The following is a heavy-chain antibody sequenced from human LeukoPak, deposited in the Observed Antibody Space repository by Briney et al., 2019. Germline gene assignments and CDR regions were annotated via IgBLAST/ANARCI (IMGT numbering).Heavy chain of an antibody. CDR1: GFNFGDFP. J-gene: IGHJ4*02. Sequence: GGSLRLSCSTSGFNFGDFPMAWVRQAPGKGLDGVGYIRAKAYGGTAEYGPSVKGRFFVSRDDAKGIAYLQMNSLKSEDTAVYYCTRGSGRFEYWGQGTLVAVSS. CDR3: TRGSGRFEY. V-gene: IGHV3-49*04. D-gene: IGHD1-26*01. CDR2: IRAKAYGGTA.